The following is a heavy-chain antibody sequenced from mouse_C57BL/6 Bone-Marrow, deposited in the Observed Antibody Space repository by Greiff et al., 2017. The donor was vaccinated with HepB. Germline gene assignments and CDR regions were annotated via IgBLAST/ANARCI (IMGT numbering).Heavy chain of an antibody. V-gene: IGHV5-15*04. D-gene: IGHD1-1*01. J-gene: IGHJ4*01. CDR2: ISNLAYSI. Sequence: EVMLVESGGGLVQPGGSLKLSCAASGFTFSDYGMAWVRQAPRKGPEWVAFISNLAYSIYYADTVTGRFTISRENAKNTLDLEMSSLRSEDTAMYYCARRGSRGYYAMDYWGQGTSVTVSS. CDR3: ARRGSRGYYAMDY. CDR1: GFTFSDYG.